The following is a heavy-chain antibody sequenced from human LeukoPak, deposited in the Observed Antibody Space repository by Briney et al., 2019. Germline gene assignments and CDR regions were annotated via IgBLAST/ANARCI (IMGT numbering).Heavy chain of an antibody. V-gene: IGHV3-21*01. D-gene: IGHD6-6*01. CDR2: ISSSSSYI. CDR3: ARDLPSSSGMT. J-gene: IGHJ5*02. CDR1: GFTFSSYS. Sequence: GGSLRLSCAASGFTFSSYSMNWVRQAPGKGLEWVSSISSSSSYIYYADSVKGRFTISRDNAKNSLYLEMNSLRAEDTAVYYCARDLPSSSGMTWGQGTLVTVSS.